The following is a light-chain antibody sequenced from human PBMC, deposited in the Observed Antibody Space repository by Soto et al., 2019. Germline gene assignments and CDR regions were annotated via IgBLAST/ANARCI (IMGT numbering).Light chain of an antibody. Sequence: SVLTQPPSVSGAPGQRVTISCTGSSSNIGAGYDLHWYQQLPGTTPKLLIYANTNRPSGVPDRFSGSKSGTSASLAITGLQAEDEADYYCQSYDSSLSAWVFGGGTKLTVL. J-gene: IGLJ3*02. CDR1: SSNIGAGYD. CDR3: QSYDSSLSAWV. CDR2: ANT. V-gene: IGLV1-40*01.